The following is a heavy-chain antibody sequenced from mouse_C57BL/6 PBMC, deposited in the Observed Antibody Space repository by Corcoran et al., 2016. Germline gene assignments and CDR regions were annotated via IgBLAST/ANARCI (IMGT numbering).Heavy chain of an antibody. J-gene: IGHJ2*01. Sequence: QVTLKESGPGILQSSQTLSLTCSFSGFSLSTSGMGVSWIRQPSGKGLEWLAHIYWDDDKRYNPSLKSRLTISKDTIRNQVFLKITSVDTADTATYYWARRAPTVVSFDYWGQGTTLTVSS. CDR3: ARRAPTVVSFDY. CDR1: GFSLSTSGMG. V-gene: IGHV8-12*01. CDR2: IYWDDDK. D-gene: IGHD1-1*01.